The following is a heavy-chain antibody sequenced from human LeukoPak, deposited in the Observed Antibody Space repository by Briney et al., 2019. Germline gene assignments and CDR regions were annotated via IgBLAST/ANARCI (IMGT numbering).Heavy chain of an antibody. V-gene: IGHV3-13*01. CDR1: GFTFSGYD. D-gene: IGHD6-19*01. Sequence: PGGSLRLSCAASGFTFSGYDMHWVRQPTGRGLEWVSSIGISGGTYYRDSVKGRFTVSREDAKNSFYLQMNSLRAGDTAVYYCARGKYGYTSGWQIPGYWGQGTLVTVSS. J-gene: IGHJ4*02. CDR2: IGISGGT. CDR3: ARGKYGYTSGWQIPGY.